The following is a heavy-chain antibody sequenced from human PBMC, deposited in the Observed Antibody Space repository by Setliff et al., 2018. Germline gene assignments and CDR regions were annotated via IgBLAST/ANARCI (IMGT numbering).Heavy chain of an antibody. J-gene: IGHJ6*03. CDR3: ARIVVDYYYYYMDV. V-gene: IGHV3-66*02. Sequence: LRLSCAASAFPVSSNYMTWVRQAPGKGLEFVSVVYSGGTTYSADSVRGRFTISRDNSKNTLNLQMNSLRAEDTGVYYCARIVVDYYYYYMDVWGKGTTVTVS. D-gene: IGHD3-22*01. CDR1: AFPVSSNY. CDR2: VYSGGTT.